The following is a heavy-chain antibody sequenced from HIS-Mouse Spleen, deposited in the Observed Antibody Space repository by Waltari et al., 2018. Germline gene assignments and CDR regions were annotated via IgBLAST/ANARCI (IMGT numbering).Heavy chain of an antibody. Sequence: QGQLVESAGGVVQPGRSLRRSCSASGFTCSSYALHWGRVAPGRGLEWVAVISYDGRNKYYADSVKGRFTISRDNSKNTLYLQMNSLRAEDTAVYYCALGEQWLVTYYYYGMDVWGQGTTVTVSS. D-gene: IGHD6-19*01. CDR1: GFTCSSYA. V-gene: IGHV3-30*04. CDR3: ALGEQWLVTYYYYGMDV. CDR2: ISYDGRNK. J-gene: IGHJ6*02.